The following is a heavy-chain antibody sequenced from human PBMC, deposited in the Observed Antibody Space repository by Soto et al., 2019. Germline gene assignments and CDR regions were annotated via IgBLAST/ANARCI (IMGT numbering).Heavy chain of an antibody. D-gene: IGHD2-15*01. J-gene: IGHJ4*02. V-gene: IGHV3-33*01. CDR3: ARDNRRTCSGGSCYIELFDY. CDR1: GFTFSSYG. CDR2: IWYDGSNK. Sequence: GGSLRLSCAASGFTFSSYGMHWVRQAPGKGLEWVAVIWYDGSNKYYADSVKGRFTISRDNSKNTLYLQMNSLRAEDTAVYYCARDNRRTCSGGSCYIELFDYWGQGTLVTVSS.